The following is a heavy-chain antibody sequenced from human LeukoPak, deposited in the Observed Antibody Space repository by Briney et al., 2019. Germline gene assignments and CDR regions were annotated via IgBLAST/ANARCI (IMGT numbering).Heavy chain of an antibody. J-gene: IGHJ5*02. CDR1: GGSISSYY. CDR2: MYNSGGT. Sequence: SETLSLTCSVSGGSISSYYWSWIRQPPGKGLEWIGYMYNSGGTNYNPSLKSRGTISLDTSKNQLSLKLSSVTAADTAVYYCARDQGYCSSTSCQYYWFDPWGQGTLVTVSS. D-gene: IGHD2-2*01. V-gene: IGHV4-59*01. CDR3: ARDQGYCSSTSCQYYWFDP.